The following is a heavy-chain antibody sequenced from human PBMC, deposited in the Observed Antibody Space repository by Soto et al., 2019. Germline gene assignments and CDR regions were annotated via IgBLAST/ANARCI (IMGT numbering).Heavy chain of an antibody. CDR3: ASSLLTPFDY. Sequence: PGGSLRLSCAASGFTFNSYWIRWVRQAPGKGLVWVSRINSDGSSTSYADSVKGRFTISRDNAKNTLYLQMNSLRAEDTAVYYCASSLLTPFDYWGQGTLVTVSS. V-gene: IGHV3-74*01. CDR2: INSDGSST. CDR1: GFTFNSYW. J-gene: IGHJ4*02. D-gene: IGHD7-27*01.